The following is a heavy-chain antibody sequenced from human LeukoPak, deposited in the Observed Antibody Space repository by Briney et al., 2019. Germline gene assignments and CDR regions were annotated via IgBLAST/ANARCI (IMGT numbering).Heavy chain of an antibody. D-gene: IGHD3-3*01. V-gene: IGHV1-18*01. CDR1: GYTFTTYG. CDR3: ARASVIFGVGYGEFDY. CDR2: ISTYNGNT. Sequence: GASVKVSCKASGYTFTTYGISWVRQAPGQGLEWMGWISTYNGNTKSAQKLQGRDTMTTDTSTSTAYMELRSLRSDDTAVYYCARASVIFGVGYGEFDYWGQGTLVTVSS. J-gene: IGHJ4*02.